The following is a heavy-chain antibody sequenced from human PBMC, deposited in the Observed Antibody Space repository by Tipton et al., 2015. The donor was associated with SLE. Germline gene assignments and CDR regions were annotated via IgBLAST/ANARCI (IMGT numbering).Heavy chain of an antibody. Sequence: TLSLTCTVSGGSISSGGYYWSWIRQHPGKGLEWIGYIYYSGSAYYNPSLKSRLTISVDTSKNQFSLKLSSVTAADTAEYYSARAYYDNIGMNAFDIWGQGTMVTDSS. D-gene: IGHD3-22*01. V-gene: IGHV4-31*03. CDR3: ARAYYDNIGMNAFDI. CDR2: IYYSGSA. CDR1: GGSISSGGYY. J-gene: IGHJ3*02.